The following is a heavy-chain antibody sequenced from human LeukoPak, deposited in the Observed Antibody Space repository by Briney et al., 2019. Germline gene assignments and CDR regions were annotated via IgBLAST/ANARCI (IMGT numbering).Heavy chain of an antibody. D-gene: IGHD3-10*01. CDR2: ISGSGGST. V-gene: IGHV3-23*01. CDR3: AKGGAVSSKSITMVRGTRRYYYYMDV. CDR1: GFTFSSYA. Sequence: GGSLRLSCAASGFTFSSYAMSWVRQAPGRGLEWVSAISGSGGSTYYADSVKGRFTISRDNSKNTLYLQMNSLRAEDTAVYYCAKGGAVSSKSITMVRGTRRYYYYMDVWGKGTTVTISS. J-gene: IGHJ6*03.